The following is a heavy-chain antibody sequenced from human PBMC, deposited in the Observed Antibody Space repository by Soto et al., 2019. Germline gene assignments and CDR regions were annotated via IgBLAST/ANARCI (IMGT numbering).Heavy chain of an antibody. J-gene: IGHJ6*02. D-gene: IGHD3-16*01. CDR1: GFTFSSYS. CDR2: ISSSSSYI. Sequence: GGSLRLSCAASGFTFSSYSMNWVRQAPGKGLEWVSSISSSSSYIYYADSVKGRFTISRDNAKNSLYLQMNSLRAEDTAVYYCTRDGGSNGYYYYGMDVWGQGTTVTVSS. CDR3: TRDGGSNGYYYYGMDV. V-gene: IGHV3-21*01.